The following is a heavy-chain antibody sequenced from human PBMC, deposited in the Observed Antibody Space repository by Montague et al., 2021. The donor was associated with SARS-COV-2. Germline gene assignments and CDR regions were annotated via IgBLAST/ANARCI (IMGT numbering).Heavy chain of an antibody. D-gene: IGHD2-2*01. J-gene: IGHJ4*02. V-gene: IGHV4-39*01. CDR1: GGSISSSSYS. CDR3: ARLHCSSTSCYYLFFAETSHFDY. CDR2: IYYSGST. Sequence: SETLSLTCTVSGGSISSSSYSWGWIRQPPGKGLEWIGSIYYSGSTYYNPSLKSRVTISVDTSKNQFSLKLSSVTAADTAVYYCARLHCSSTSCYYLFFAETSHFDYWGQGTLVAVSS.